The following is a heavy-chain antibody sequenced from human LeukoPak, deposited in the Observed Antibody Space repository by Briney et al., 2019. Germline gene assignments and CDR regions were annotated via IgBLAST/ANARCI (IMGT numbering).Heavy chain of an antibody. V-gene: IGHV1-18*01. CDR3: ARGVLLVLIGDASPGWFDP. CDR1: GYTFTASG. CDR2: ISVYNGNT. Sequence: ASVKVSCKASGYTFTASGISWVRQAPGQGLEWMGWISVYNGNTYYAKKFQGRVTMTTDTSANTAYMELSSLKSEDTAVCYCARGVLLVLIGDASPGWFDPWGQGTPVTVPS. D-gene: IGHD3-16*01. J-gene: IGHJ5*02.